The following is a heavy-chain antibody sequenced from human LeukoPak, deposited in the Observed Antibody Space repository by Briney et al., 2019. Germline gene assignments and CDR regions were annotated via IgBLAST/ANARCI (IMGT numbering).Heavy chain of an antibody. D-gene: IGHD2-2*01. J-gene: IGHJ4*02. V-gene: IGHV5-51*01. Sequence: GESPKISCRGSGYRFTSYWIGWVRRMPGKGLEWIWPIYRPSFQGQVPISVDKSISTAYLQWSSLKASDTAMYYGARLGGDLYCTSTRCFYDYWGQGTLVTVSP. CDR3: ARLGGDLYCTSTRCFYDY. CDR1: GYRFTSYW. CDR2: IY.